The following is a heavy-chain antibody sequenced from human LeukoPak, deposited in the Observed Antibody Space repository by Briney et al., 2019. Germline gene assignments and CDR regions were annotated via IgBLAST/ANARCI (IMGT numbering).Heavy chain of an antibody. D-gene: IGHD3-3*01. CDR1: GYTFTSYG. J-gene: IGHJ4*02. CDR2: ISAYNGNT. CDR3: ARAYNLNYDFWSGYYY. V-gene: IGHV1-18*01. Sequence: GASVKVSCKASGYTFTSYGISWVRQAPGQGLEWMGWISAYNGNTNYAQKLQGRVTMTTDTSTSTAYMELRSLRSDDTAVYYCARAYNLNYDFWSGYYYWGQGTLVTVSS.